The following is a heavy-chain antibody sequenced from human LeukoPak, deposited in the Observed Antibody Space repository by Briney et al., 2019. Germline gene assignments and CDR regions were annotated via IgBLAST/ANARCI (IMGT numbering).Heavy chain of an antibody. V-gene: IGHV1-18*01. D-gene: IGHD5-24*01. CDR2: SSAYNGNT. J-gene: IGHJ4*02. CDR1: GYTFTNYG. Sequence: GASVKVSCKASGYTFTNYGISWGRQAPGQGLEWMGWSSAYNGNTNYAQKLQGRVTMTTDTSTSTAYMQLRSLRSDDTAVYYCARGRDGYNPTADYWGQGTLVTVSS. CDR3: ARGRDGYNPTADY.